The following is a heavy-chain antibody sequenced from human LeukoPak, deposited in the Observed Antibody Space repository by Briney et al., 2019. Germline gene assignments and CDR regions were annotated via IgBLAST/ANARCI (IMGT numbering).Heavy chain of an antibody. CDR3: ARARSAGLRLYYFNS. CDR2: ITGSGTGT. V-gene: IGHV3-23*01. Sequence: GGSLRLSCAASGFTFSNYAMNWVRQAPGKGLEWASIITGSGTGTYFAGSVKGRFTISRDNSKDMLYLQMNYLRAEDTAVYYCARARSAGLRLYYFNSWGQGTLVTVSS. J-gene: IGHJ4*02. CDR1: GFTFSNYA. D-gene: IGHD4-17*01.